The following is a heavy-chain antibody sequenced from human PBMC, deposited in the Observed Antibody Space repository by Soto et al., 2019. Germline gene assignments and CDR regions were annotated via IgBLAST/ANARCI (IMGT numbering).Heavy chain of an antibody. D-gene: IGHD3-10*01. Sequence: QVQLVESGGGVVQPGRSLRLSCAASGFTFSSYGMHWVRQAPGKGLEWVAVISYDGSNKYYADSVKGRFTISRDNSKNTLYLQMKSLRAEDTAVYYCAKDRRFGVLGFDPWGQGTLVTVSS. CDR2: ISYDGSNK. V-gene: IGHV3-30*18. CDR1: GFTFSSYG. CDR3: AKDRRFGVLGFDP. J-gene: IGHJ5*02.